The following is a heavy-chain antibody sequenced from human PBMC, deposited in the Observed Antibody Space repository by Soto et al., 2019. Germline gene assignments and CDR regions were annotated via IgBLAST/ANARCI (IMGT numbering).Heavy chain of an antibody. D-gene: IGHD3-3*01. J-gene: IGHJ6*02. Sequence: VASVKVSCKASGYTFTSYDINWVRQATGQGLEWMGWMNPNSGNTGYAQKFQGRVTMTRNTSISTAYMELSSLRSEDTAVYYCARGQYYDFWSGYYTGIFGMDVWGQGTTVTSP. CDR2: MNPNSGNT. V-gene: IGHV1-8*01. CDR1: GYTFTSYD. CDR3: ARGQYYDFWSGYYTGIFGMDV.